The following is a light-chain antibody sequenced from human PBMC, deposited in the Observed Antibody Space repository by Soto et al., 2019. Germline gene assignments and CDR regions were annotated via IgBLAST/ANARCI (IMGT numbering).Light chain of an antibody. CDR2: EVN. J-gene: IGLJ1*01. V-gene: IGLV2-14*01. CDR3: SSFSSSSTPYV. Sequence: QSALTQPASVSGSPGQSITISCTGTSTDVGGYKYVSWYQQHPGTAPKLMIFEVNGRPSGVSDRFSGSKSGNTASLTISGRQPEDEADYDCSSFSSSSTPYVFGTGTKVTVL. CDR1: STDVGGYKY.